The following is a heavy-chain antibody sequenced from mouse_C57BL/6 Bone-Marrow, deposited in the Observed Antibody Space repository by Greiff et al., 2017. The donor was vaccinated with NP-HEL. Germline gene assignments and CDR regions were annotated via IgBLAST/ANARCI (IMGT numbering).Heavy chain of an antibody. CDR2: ILPGNGST. CDR3: ARRSLTTVVVPRAY. J-gene: IGHJ3*01. D-gene: IGHD1-1*01. V-gene: IGHV1-9*01. Sequence: QVQLQQSGAELMKPGASVKLSCKATGYTFNGYWIEWVKQRTGHGLEWIGEILPGNGSTNYNAKFQGKATFTADTSSNTAYMQLSSLTTEDSAIDYCARRSLTTVVVPRAYWGQGTLVTVSA. CDR1: GYTFNGYW.